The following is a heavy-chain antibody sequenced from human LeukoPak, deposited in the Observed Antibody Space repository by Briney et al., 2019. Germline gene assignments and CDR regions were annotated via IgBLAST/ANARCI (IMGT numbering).Heavy chain of an antibody. J-gene: IGHJ4*02. Sequence: GESLKISCKGSGYSFTSYWIGWVRQMPGKGLEWLGIIYPGDSDTRYSPSFQGQVTISADKSISTAYLQWSSLKASDTAMYYCARHPSGYTAMPPSWGQGTLVTVSS. CDR1: GYSFTSYW. CDR2: IYPGDSDT. CDR3: ARHPSGYTAMPPS. V-gene: IGHV5-51*01. D-gene: IGHD5-18*01.